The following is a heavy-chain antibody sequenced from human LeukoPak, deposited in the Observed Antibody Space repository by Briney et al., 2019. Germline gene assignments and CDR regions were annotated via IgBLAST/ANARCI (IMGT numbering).Heavy chain of an antibody. CDR2: VSDSGSIT. J-gene: IGHJ6*03. CDR1: GFTFTNYA. Sequence: GGSLRLSCAASGFTFTNYAMYWVRQAPGKGLECVSSVSDSGSITYYADSVKGRFTISRDNSKNTLYLQMNSLRAEDTAVYYCAKDRGYNYQYYYYMDVWGKGTTVTISS. D-gene: IGHD5-18*01. CDR3: AKDRGYNYQYYYYMDV. V-gene: IGHV3-23*01.